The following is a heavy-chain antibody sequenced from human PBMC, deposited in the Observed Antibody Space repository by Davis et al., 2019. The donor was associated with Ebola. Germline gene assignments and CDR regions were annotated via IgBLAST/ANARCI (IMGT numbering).Heavy chain of an antibody. CDR3: ARGRYPTSSLDY. Sequence: ASVKVSCKASGYTFTSYYIHWVRQAPGQGLEWMGIINPSGGGTNYAQKFQGRVTMTTDTSTSTAYMELRSLISDDTAVYYCARGRYPTSSLDYWGQGTLVTVSS. J-gene: IGHJ4*02. D-gene: IGHD6-6*01. CDR1: GYTFTSYY. CDR2: INPSGGGT. V-gene: IGHV1-46*01.